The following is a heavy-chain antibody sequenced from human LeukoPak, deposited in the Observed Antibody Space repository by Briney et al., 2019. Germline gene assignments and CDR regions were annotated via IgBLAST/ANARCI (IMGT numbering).Heavy chain of an antibody. CDR1: GGSLNGGSNY. J-gene: IGHJ6*03. CDR2: IFTTGRT. D-gene: IGHD3-3*01. Sequence: SQTLSLTCSVSGGSLNGGSNYWSWIRQPAGKPLEWIGHIFTTGRTSYNPSLRTRVTISEDSSKDQFSLNLKSVTAADTAVYYCARDNRFVGAYYDFWSGYRPVGDYYYYYMDVWGKGTTVTVSS. V-gene: IGHV4-61*09. CDR3: ARDNRFVGAYYDFWSGYRPVGDYYYYYMDV.